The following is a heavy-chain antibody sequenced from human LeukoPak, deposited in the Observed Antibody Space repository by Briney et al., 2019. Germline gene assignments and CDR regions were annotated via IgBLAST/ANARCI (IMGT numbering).Heavy chain of an antibody. CDR1: GGSISRYY. J-gene: IGHJ4*02. Sequence: PSETLPLTCAVSGGSISRYYWNWIRQSPGERLEWIGWIHYSGSTAYNPSLESRVTMSVDTSKNHISLKMTSVTAADTATYYCARWGYFDSSSYFIVEYWGQGVLVTVSS. CDR3: ARWGYFDSSSYFIVEY. CDR2: IHYSGST. D-gene: IGHD3-22*01. V-gene: IGHV4-59*01.